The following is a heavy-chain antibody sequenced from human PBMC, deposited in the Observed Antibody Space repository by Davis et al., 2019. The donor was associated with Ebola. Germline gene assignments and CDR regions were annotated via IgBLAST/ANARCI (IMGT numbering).Heavy chain of an antibody. CDR2: IYYSGNT. D-gene: IGHD6-19*01. J-gene: IGHJ2*01. CDR3: ARARYSSGWYWYFDL. V-gene: IGHV4-39*02. CDR1: GGFIGSGGYY. Sequence: PSETLSLTCTVSGGFIGSGGYYWGWIRQPPGKGLEWIGSIYYSGNTYYNPSLKSRITISVDTSKNHFSLKLSSVTAADTAVYYCARARYSSGWYWYFDLWGRGTLVTVSS.